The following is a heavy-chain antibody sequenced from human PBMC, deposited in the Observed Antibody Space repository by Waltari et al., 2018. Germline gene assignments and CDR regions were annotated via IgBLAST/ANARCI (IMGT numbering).Heavy chain of an antibody. CDR2: IYYSGST. V-gene: IGHV4-59*01. Sequence: QVQLQESGPGLVKPSETLSLTCTVSGGSISSYYWSWIRQPPGKGREWLGYIYYSGSTNYNPSLKSRVTISVDTSNNQFSLKLSSVTAADTAVYYCARETLYYYDSSGYLNAVDIWGQGTMVTVSS. J-gene: IGHJ3*02. D-gene: IGHD3-22*01. CDR1: GGSISSYY. CDR3: ARETLYYYDSSGYLNAVDI.